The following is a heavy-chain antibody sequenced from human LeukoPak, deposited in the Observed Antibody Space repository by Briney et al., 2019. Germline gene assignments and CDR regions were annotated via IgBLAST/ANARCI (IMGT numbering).Heavy chain of an antibody. Sequence: GGSLRLSCAVSGITLSNYGMSWVRQAPGKGLEWVAGISDSGGRTNYADSVKGRFTISRDNPKNTLFLQMSSLRAEDTAVYYCAKLGYFDYWGQGTLVTVSS. CDR1: GITLSNYG. CDR3: AKLGYFDY. CDR2: ISDSGGRT. V-gene: IGHV3-23*01. J-gene: IGHJ4*02.